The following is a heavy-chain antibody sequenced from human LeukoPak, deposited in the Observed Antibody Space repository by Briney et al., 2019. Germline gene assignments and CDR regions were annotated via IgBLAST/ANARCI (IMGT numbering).Heavy chain of an antibody. V-gene: IGHV4-59*01. CDR2: IYYSGST. CDR1: GGSISSDY. CDR3: TRVERGYSYGYWGDAFDI. Sequence: PSETLSLTCTVSGGSISSDYWSWIRQPPGKGLEWIGYIYYSGSTNYNPSLKSRVTISVDTSKNQFSLKLSSVTAADTAVYYCTRVERGYSYGYWGDAFDIWGQGTMVTVSS. D-gene: IGHD5-18*01. J-gene: IGHJ3*02.